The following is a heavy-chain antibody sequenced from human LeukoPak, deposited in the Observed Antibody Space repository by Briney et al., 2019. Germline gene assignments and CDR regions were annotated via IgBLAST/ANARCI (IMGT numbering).Heavy chain of an antibody. CDR1: GDSVSSSNYY. Sequence: SETLSLTCTVSGDSVSSSNYYWAWIRQPPGKGLEWIGNIYYSGSTYYNPSLKSRVIISSDTSKNQFSLKLSSVTAADTAVYYCARLLGYFGSGSYYNTYYWGQGTLVTVSS. CDR3: ARLLGYFGSGSYYNTYY. D-gene: IGHD3-10*01. V-gene: IGHV4-39*01. CDR2: IYYSGST. J-gene: IGHJ4*02.